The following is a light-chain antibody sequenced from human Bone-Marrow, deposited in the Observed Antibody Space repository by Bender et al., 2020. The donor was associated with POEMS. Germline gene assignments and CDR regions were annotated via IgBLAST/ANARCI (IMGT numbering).Light chain of an antibody. CDR2: DVN. CDR3: SSWDDSLSGWV. CDR1: SSDVGSYSL. Sequence: QSALTQPASVSGSPGQSITISCTGTSSDVGSYSLVSWYQQLPGKAPKLMIYDVNDRPLGVSNRFSGSKSGTSASLAISDIQSEDEGDYYCSSWDDSLSGWVFGGGTKLTVL. V-gene: IGLV2-23*02. J-gene: IGLJ3*02.